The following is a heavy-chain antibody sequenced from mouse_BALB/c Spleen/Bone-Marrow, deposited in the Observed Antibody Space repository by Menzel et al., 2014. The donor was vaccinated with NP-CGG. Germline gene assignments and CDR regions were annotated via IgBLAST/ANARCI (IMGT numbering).Heavy chain of an antibody. CDR3: ARKEFDY. J-gene: IGHJ2*01. V-gene: IGHV2-2*02. CDR2: IWSGGST. Sequence: VQLQQSGPGIVQPSQSLSITCTVSGFSLTSYGVHWVRQSPGKGLEWLGVIWSGGSTDYNEAFISRLSIRKDNSKSQVFFKMYSLQANDTAIYYCARKEFDYWGQGTTLTVSS. CDR1: GFSLTSYG.